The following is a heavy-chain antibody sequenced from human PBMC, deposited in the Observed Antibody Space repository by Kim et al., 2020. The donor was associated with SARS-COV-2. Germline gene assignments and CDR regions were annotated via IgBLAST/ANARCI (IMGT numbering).Heavy chain of an antibody. D-gene: IGHD2-2*01. CDR2: ITGSGGST. CDR3: ARSGSTWPDDTFDM. V-gene: IGHV3-23*01. Sequence: GGSLRLSCGGSRSPFGSFAMSWVRQAPGKGLQWVSAITGSGGSTYYRDSVKGRFTISRDNSKKTLYLQMNSLRVEDTAIYYCARSGSTWPDDTFDMWGQGTLVTVSS. J-gene: IGHJ3*02. CDR1: RSPFGSFA.